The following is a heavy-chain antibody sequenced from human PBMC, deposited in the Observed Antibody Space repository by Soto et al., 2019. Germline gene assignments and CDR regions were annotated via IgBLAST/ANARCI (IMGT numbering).Heavy chain of an antibody. CDR1: GGSISSGGYS. V-gene: IGHV4-30-2*06. Sequence: SETLSLTCAVSGGSISSGGYSWNWIRQSPGKGLEWIGYIYHSGSTYYNPSLKSRVTISVDRSKNQFSLKLSSVTAADTAVYYCASSHAGAHITAAVHWGQGTLVTVSS. CDR3: ASSHAGAHITAAVH. CDR2: IYHSGST. J-gene: IGHJ4*02. D-gene: IGHD6-13*01.